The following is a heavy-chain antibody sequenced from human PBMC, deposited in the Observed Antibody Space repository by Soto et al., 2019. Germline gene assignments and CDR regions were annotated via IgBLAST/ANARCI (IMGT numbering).Heavy chain of an antibody. CDR2: IYYSGST. CDR3: ASSTIFGQPAYFDY. J-gene: IGHJ4*02. Sequence: SETLSLTFTVSGGSISSGGYYWSWIRPHPGKGLEWIGYIYYSGSTYYNPSLKSRVTISVDTSKNQFSLKLSSVTAADTAVYYCASSTIFGQPAYFDYWGQGTLVTVSS. V-gene: IGHV4-31*03. D-gene: IGHD3-3*01. CDR1: GGSISSGGYY.